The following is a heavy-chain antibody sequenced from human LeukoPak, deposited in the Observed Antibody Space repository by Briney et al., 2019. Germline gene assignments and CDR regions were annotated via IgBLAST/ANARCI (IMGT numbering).Heavy chain of an antibody. J-gene: IGHJ5*02. D-gene: IGHD6-6*01. Sequence: GGSLRLSCAASGFTFSSYAMSWVRQAPGKGLEWVSAISGSGGSTYYADSVKGRFIISRDNSKNTLYLQMNSLRAEDTAVYYCAKLYSSSSSSSWFDPWGQGTLVTVSS. CDR1: GFTFSSYA. CDR2: ISGSGGST. CDR3: AKLYSSSSSSSWFDP. V-gene: IGHV3-23*01.